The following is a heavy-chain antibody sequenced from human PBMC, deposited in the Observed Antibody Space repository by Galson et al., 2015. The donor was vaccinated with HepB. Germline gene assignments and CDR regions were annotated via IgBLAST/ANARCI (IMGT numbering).Heavy chain of an antibody. CDR3: AKDRDYYDSSGYLLPVGVDY. CDR1: GFTFSSYG. V-gene: IGHV3-30*18. CDR2: ISYDGSNK. D-gene: IGHD3-22*01. J-gene: IGHJ4*02. Sequence: SLRLSCAASGFTFSSYGMHWVRQAPGKGLEWVAVISYDGSNKYYADSVKGRFTISRDNSKNTLYLQMNSLRAEDTAVYYCAKDRDYYDSSGYLLPVGVDYWGQGTLVTVSS.